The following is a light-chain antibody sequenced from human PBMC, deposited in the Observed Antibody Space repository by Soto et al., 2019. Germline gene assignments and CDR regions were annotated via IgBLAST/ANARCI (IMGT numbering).Light chain of an antibody. V-gene: IGKV3D-15*01. Sequence: EIVMTQSPATLSLSAGERATLSCRASQSVSSSQLAWYQQKPGQAPRLPIYGASIRATGIPARFSGSGSGTEFTLTISSLQSEDFAVYYCQQYNNWPPITFGQGTRLEIK. J-gene: IGKJ5*01. CDR3: QQYNNWPPIT. CDR2: GAS. CDR1: QSVSSS.